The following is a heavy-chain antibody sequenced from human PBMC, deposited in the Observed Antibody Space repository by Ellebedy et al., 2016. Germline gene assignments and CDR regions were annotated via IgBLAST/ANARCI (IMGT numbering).Heavy chain of an antibody. V-gene: IGHV3-21*01. CDR3: ARDLQDIVVVPALRANYYYGMDV. CDR2: ISSSSSYI. Sequence: GGSLRLSXAASGFTFSSYSMNWVRQAPGKGLEWVSSISSSSSYIYYADSVKGRFTISRDNAKNSLYLQMNSLRAEDTAVYYCARDLQDIVVVPALRANYYYGMDVWGQGTTVTVSS. D-gene: IGHD2-2*01. CDR1: GFTFSSYS. J-gene: IGHJ6*02.